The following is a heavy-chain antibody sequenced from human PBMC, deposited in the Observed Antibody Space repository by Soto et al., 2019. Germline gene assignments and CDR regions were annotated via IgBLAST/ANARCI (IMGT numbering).Heavy chain of an antibody. CDR2: ISSGGLIT. V-gene: IGHV3-11*01. J-gene: IGHJ6*02. CDR1: GFTFSDYY. Sequence: QVQLVESGGGSVKPGGSLRLSCAASGFTFSDYYMSWIRQAPGKGLEWVSYISSGGLITYYADSVKGRFTTSWDKAKNSLYLQMNTLGANDTAVYYCATGVVPATKWGYYSYGLDVWGQGTTVTVSS. CDR3: ATGVVPATKWGYYSYGLDV. D-gene: IGHD2-2*01.